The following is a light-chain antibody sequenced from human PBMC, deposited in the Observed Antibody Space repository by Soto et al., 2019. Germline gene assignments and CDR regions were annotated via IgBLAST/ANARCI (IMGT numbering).Light chain of an antibody. Sequence: QPASVSGSPGQSITISCTGTSSDVGGYNYVSWYQQHPAKAPKLMIYEVTNRPSGVSNRFSGSKSGNTASLTISGLQAEDEADYYCTSYRSSSTPVVFGGGTKLTVL. CDR2: EVT. CDR3: TSYRSSSTPVV. CDR1: SSDVGGYNY. J-gene: IGLJ2*01. V-gene: IGLV2-14*01.